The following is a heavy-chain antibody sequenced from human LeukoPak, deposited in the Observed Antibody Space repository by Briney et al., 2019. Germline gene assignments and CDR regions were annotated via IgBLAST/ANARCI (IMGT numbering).Heavy chain of an antibody. V-gene: IGHV4-39*01. CDR2: IHYSGST. D-gene: IGHD2-2*01. J-gene: IGHJ4*02. CDR3: ARKLSSSCYFDY. CDR1: GGSISSSSYY. Sequence: PSETLSLTCTVSGGSISSSSYYWGWIRQPPGTGLEWIGSIHYSGSTYYNPSLKSRVTLSVDTSGNQFSLKLSSVTAADTAVYYCARKLSSSCYFDYWGQGTLVTVSS.